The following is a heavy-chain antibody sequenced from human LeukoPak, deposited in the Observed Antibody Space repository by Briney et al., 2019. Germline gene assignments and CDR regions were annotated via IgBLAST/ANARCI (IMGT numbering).Heavy chain of an antibody. J-gene: IGHJ5*02. D-gene: IGHD2-2*01. V-gene: IGHV4-30-4*08. CDR1: GGSISSGDYY. Sequence: SETLSLTCTVSGGSISSGDYYWSWIRQPPGKGLEWIGYIYYSGSTYYNLSLKSRVTISVDTSKNQFSLKLSSVTAADTAVYYCAREALTYCSSTSCYGNWFDPWGQGTLVTVSS. CDR3: AREALTYCSSTSCYGNWFDP. CDR2: IYYSGST.